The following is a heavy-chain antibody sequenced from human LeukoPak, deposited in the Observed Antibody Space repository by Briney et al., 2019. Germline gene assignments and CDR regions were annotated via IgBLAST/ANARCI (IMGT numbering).Heavy chain of an antibody. CDR1: GYTFTDYY. CDR2: INPNNGGT. V-gene: IGHV1-2*02. D-gene: IGHD3-10*01. Sequence: ASVKVSCTASGYTFTDYYVHWVRQAPGQGLEWMGWINPNNGGTNYAQKFQGRVTMTRDTAISTAYMELSRLRSDDTAVYYCARATVRGVIATDYWGQGTLVTVSS. CDR3: ARATVRGVIATDY. J-gene: IGHJ4*02.